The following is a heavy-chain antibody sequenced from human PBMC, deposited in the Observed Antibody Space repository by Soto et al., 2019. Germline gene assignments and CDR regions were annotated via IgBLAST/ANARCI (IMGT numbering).Heavy chain of an antibody. D-gene: IGHD5-12*01. CDR2: IYSGGST. CDR3: ATVPEYSGYDFGH. J-gene: IGHJ5*02. Sequence: ESGGGLVQPGGSLRISCAVSGLTVSSHYMNWVRQAPGKGLEWVSVIYSGGSTYYADSVRGRFTISRHDSKNTLYLQMNSLRVEDTAVYYCATVPEYSGYDFGHWGQGTLVTVSS. CDR1: GLTVSSHY. V-gene: IGHV3-53*04.